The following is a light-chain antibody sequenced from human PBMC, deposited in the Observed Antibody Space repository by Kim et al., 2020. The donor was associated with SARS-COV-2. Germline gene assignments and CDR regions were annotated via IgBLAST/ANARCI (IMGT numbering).Light chain of an antibody. CDR2: GAS. V-gene: IGKV3-20*01. CDR3: QQYGSSPWPAYT. Sequence: EIVLTQSPGTLSLSPGERATLSCRASQSVSSSYLAWYQQKPGQAPRLLIYGASSRATGIPDRFSGSGSGTDFTLTISRLEPEDFAVYYCQQYGSSPWPAYTFGQGTKLEIK. CDR1: QSVSSSY. J-gene: IGKJ2*01.